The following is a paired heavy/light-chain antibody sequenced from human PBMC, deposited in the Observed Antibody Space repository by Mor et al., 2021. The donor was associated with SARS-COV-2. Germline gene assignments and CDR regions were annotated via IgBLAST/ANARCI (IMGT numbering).Light chain of an antibody. V-gene: IGLV3-21*02. CDR1: NIGSKG. Sequence: SYVLTQPPSVSVAPGQTARITCGGNNIGSKGVHWYQQKPGQAPVLVVYDDSDRPSGIPERFSGSNSGDTATLTISRVEAGDEADYYCQVWDSSSDHVVFGGGTKLTVL. CDR3: QVWDSSSDHVV. J-gene: IGLJ2*01. CDR2: DDS.
Heavy chain of an antibody. CDR3: TKTEAARSYYYGMDV. Sequence: EVQLVESGGGWVQPGRSLRLSCAASGFFFDNYAMHWVRQAPGKGLEWVSGISWNSGSIDYADSVKGRFTISRDNAKKSLYLQMNSLRSEDTALYYCTKTEAARSYYYGMDVWGQGTTVTVSS. D-gene: IGHD6-13*01. CDR2: ISWNSGSI. J-gene: IGHJ6*02. V-gene: IGHV3-9*01. CDR1: GFFFDNYA.